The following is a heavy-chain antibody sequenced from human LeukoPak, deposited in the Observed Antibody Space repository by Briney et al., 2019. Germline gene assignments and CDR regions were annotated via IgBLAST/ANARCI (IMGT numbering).Heavy chain of an antibody. CDR2: INHSGST. Sequence: PSETLSLTCAVYGGSFSGYYWSWIRQPPGKGLEWVGEINHSGSTNYNPSLKSRVTISVDTSKNQFSLKLSSVTAADTAVYHCARDPGAVAGPSYNWFDPWGQGTLVTVSS. J-gene: IGHJ5*02. V-gene: IGHV4-34*01. D-gene: IGHD6-19*01. CDR3: ARDPGAVAGPSYNWFDP. CDR1: GGSFSGYY.